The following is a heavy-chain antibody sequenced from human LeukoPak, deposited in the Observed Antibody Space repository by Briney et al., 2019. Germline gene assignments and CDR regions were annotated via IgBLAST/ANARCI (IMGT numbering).Heavy chain of an antibody. CDR2: IYHSGST. D-gene: IGHD6-19*01. V-gene: IGHV4-38-2*02. CDR3: ARMDCLTVAGPAGY. CDR1: GYSISSGYY. J-gene: IGHJ4*02. Sequence: SETLSLTCTVSGYSISSGYYWGWIRQPPGKGLEWIGTIYHSGSTYYNPSLKSRVTISMGTSNNQFSLRLNSATAADTAVYYCARMDCLTVAGPAGYWGQGTLVTVSS.